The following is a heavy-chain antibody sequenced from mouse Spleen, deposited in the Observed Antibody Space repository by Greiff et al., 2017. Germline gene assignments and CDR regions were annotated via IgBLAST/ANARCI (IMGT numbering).Heavy chain of an antibody. V-gene: IGHV3-6*01. Sequence: EVKLQESGPGLVKPSQSLPLTCSVTGYSITSGYYWNWIRQFPGNKLEWMGYISYDGSNNYNPSLKNRISITRDTSKNQFFLKLNSVTTEDTATYYCARGRFDYWGQGTTLTVSS. CDR2: ISYDGSN. CDR1: GYSITSGYY. J-gene: IGHJ2*01. CDR3: ARGRFDY.